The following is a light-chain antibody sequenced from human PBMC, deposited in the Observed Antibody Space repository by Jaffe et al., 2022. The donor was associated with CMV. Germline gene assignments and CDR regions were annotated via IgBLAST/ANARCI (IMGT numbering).Light chain of an antibody. CDR1: QAISDY. CDR2: AAS. V-gene: IGKV1-16*02. CDR3: QQYKNYPFT. J-gene: IGKJ3*01. Sequence: DIQMTQSPSSLSASVGDRVTITCRASQAISDYLAWFQQKPGKAPKPLIYAASNLKSGVPSKFSGSGSGTDFTLTISSLQPEDFATYYCQQYKNYPFTFGPGTKVNLK.